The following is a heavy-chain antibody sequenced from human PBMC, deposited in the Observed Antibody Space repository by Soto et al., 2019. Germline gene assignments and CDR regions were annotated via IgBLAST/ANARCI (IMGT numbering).Heavy chain of an antibody. D-gene: IGHD1-26*01. CDR1: GGSISRYY. CDR2: IYYSGST. V-gene: IGHV4-59*05. J-gene: IGHJ5*02. Sequence: SETLSVKRTVCGGSISRYYWGWIRQPPGKGLEWIGSIYYSGSTYYNPSLKSRVTISVDTSKNQFSLKLSSVTAADTAVYYCATQEVGGSYVYTFDPWGQGTLVTVSS. CDR3: ATQEVGGSYVYTFDP.